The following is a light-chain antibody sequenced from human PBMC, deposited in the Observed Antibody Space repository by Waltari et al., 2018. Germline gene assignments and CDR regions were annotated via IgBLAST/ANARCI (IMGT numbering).Light chain of an antibody. CDR2: DVS. J-gene: IGKJ1*01. V-gene: IGKV3-11*01. CDR3: HQRSNWPRT. Sequence: PGESATLSCRASPSVGTSVTWYQQKPGQAPRLLIYDVSNRATAIPDRFSGSGSGTDFTLTISSPEPEDFAVYYCHQRSNWPRTFGQGTKVEIK. CDR1: PSVGTS.